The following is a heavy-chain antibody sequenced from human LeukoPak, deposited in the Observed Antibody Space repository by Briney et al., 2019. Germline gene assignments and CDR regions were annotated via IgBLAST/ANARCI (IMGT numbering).Heavy chain of an antibody. V-gene: IGHV3-30-3*01. J-gene: IGHJ4*02. CDR2: ISYDGSNK. D-gene: IGHD4-17*01. Sequence: PGGSLRLSCAASGFNFRRYAMHWVRLAPGKGLEWVAVISYDGSNKYYADSVKGRFTISRDNSKNTLYLQMNSLRAEDTAVYYCAREDYGKYYFDYWGQGTLVTVSS. CDR3: AREDYGKYYFDY. CDR1: GFNFRRYA.